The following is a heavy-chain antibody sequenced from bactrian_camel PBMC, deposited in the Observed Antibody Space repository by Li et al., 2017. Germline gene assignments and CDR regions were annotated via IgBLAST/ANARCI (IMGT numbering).Heavy chain of an antibody. CDR2: IYRGGGGNV. CDR3: AAAEAGRGTWPDDDGY. D-gene: IGHD3*01. J-gene: IGHJ6*01. V-gene: IGHV3S40*01. Sequence: DVQLVESGGGLVQAGGSLRLSCAASAYTYNSNCKGWFRQAPGKEREGVAAIYRGGGGNVYYADSVKDRFTISQDTPKNTVYLQMNSLKPEDTAMYYCAAAEAGRGTWPDDDGYWGQGTQVTVS. CDR1: AYTYNSNC.